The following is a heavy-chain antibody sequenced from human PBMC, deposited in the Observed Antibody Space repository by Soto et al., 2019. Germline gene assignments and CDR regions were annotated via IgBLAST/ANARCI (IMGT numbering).Heavy chain of an antibody. Sequence: QLQLVESGGGVVQPGGSLRLSCAASGIAFRDYAMHWVRQAPGKGLQWIGVISHDAKNKYYADSVKGRFSISRDNVNNTLYLQMDNLRDEDTALYYCAREVGAPSGWLDPWGQGTQVTVSS. J-gene: IGHJ5*02. CDR1: GIAFRDYA. D-gene: IGHD1-26*01. V-gene: IGHV3-33*08. CDR3: AREVGAPSGWLDP. CDR2: ISHDAKNK.